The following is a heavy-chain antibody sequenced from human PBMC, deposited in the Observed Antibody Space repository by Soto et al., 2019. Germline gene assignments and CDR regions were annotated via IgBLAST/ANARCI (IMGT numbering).Heavy chain of an antibody. V-gene: IGHV4-4*02. Sequence: SETLSLTCADSGGSISSSNWWSWVRQPPGKGLEWIGEIYHSGSTNYNPSLKSRVTISVDKSKNQFSLKLSSVTAADTAVYYCARDLRAAAGNYFDYWGQGTLVTAPQ. CDR2: IYHSGST. D-gene: IGHD6-13*01. CDR1: GGSISSSNW. J-gene: IGHJ4*02. CDR3: ARDLRAAAGNYFDY.